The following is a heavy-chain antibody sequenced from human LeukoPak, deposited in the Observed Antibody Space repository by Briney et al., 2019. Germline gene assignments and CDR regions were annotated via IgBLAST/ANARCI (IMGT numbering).Heavy chain of an antibody. V-gene: IGHV1-8*03. CDR3: ARALSLWSGYYGPYYYMDV. D-gene: IGHD3-3*01. Sequence: ASVKVSCXASGYTFTSYDINWVRQATGQGLEWMGWMNPNSGNTGYAQKFQGRVTITRNTSISTAYMELSSLRSEDTAVYYCARALSLWSGYYGPYYYMDVWGKGTTVTVSS. J-gene: IGHJ6*03. CDR1: GYTFTSYD. CDR2: MNPNSGNT.